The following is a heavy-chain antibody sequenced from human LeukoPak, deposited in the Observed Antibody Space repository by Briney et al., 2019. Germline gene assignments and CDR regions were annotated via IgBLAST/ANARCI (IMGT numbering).Heavy chain of an antibody. CDR1: GFSFRNYG. J-gene: IGHJ4*02. D-gene: IGHD3-16*02. CDR2: ISYEGNNK. CDR3: ARDFVWGRYRCCFDY. Sequence: GGSLRLSCAASGFSFRNYGMHWVRQAPGKGLEWLAVISYEGNNKHYEDSVKGRFTISRDSATNSLYLQMNSLGAEDTAVYYCARDFVWGRYRCCFDYWGQGTLVTVPS. V-gene: IGHV3-30*03.